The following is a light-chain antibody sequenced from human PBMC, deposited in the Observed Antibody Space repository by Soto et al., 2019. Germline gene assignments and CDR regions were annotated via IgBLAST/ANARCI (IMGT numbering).Light chain of an antibody. CDR1: QTVASN. CDR3: QQFDDWPQT. CDR2: GAS. J-gene: IGKJ4*01. Sequence: EIVMTQSPATLSVSPGERATLSCRASQTVASNLAWYQQKPGQAPRLLIYGASTRATDIPARFSGSGSGTGFTLTISSLQPEDFAVYYCQQFDDWPQTFGRGTKVDIK. V-gene: IGKV3-15*01.